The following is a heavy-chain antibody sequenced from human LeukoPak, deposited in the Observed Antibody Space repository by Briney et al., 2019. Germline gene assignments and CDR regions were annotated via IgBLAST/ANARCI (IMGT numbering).Heavy chain of an antibody. CDR2: IYYSGSI. D-gene: IGHD6-13*01. CDR1: GGSISGYY. CDR3: ARVDSSNWYDSRGYFDY. J-gene: IGHJ4*02. Sequence: SETLSLTCTVSGGSISGYYWSWIRQPPGKILEWIGEIYYSGSIKYNPSLQSRVTISVDTSKNQFSLKLSSVTAADTAVYYCARVDSSNWYDSRGYFDYWGQGTLVTVSS. V-gene: IGHV4-59*01.